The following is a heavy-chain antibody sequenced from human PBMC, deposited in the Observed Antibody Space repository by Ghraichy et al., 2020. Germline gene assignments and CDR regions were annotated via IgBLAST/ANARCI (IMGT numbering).Heavy chain of an antibody. D-gene: IGHD5-18*01. CDR1: GFNFSAYG. J-gene: IGHJ4*02. Sequence: GESLNISCAASGFNFSAYGMHWVRQAPGKGLQWVALIWFDGSHKYYADSVKGRFTISRDNSKNTLYLQMNSLRAEDTAVYYCARDSLLDIAMVLPGYWGQGTLVSVSS. CDR3: ARDSLLDIAMVLPGY. CDR2: IWFDGSHK. V-gene: IGHV3-33*01.